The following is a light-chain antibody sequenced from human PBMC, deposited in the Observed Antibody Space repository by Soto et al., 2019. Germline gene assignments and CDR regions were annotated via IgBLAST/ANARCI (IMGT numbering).Light chain of an antibody. CDR2: GAS. CDR3: QQYGGSPYT. J-gene: IGKJ2*01. Sequence: EIVLTQSPGTLSLSPGERATLSCRASQSVRSNYLAWYQQKPGQAPRLLIYGASSRATGIPDRFSGTGSGTDFTLTISRLEPEDFEVYYCQQYGGSPYTFGQGTKLEIK. V-gene: IGKV3-20*01. CDR1: QSVRSNY.